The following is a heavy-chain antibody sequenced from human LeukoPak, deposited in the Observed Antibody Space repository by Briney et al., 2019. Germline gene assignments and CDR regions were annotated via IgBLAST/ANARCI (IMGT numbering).Heavy chain of an antibody. D-gene: IGHD3-22*01. CDR2: ISGSGGTT. V-gene: IGHV3-23*01. Sequence: TGGSLRLSCTASGLTFSNYAMSWVRQAPGKGLEWVSAISGSGGTTYYADSVKGRFTISRDNSKNTLYLQMNSLRAEDTAVYYCAKGPAYYYESSGYYYWDYWGQGTLVTVSS. CDR3: AKGPAYYYESSGYYYWDY. CDR1: GLTFSNYA. J-gene: IGHJ4*02.